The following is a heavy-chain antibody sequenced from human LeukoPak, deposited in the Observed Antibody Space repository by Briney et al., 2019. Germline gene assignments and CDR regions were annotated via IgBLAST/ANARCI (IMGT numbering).Heavy chain of an antibody. CDR3: ARVQITAAGTFPFDY. CDR1: GGSISSGNYY. V-gene: IGHV4-30-4*01. Sequence: SETLSLTCTVSGGSISSGNYYWSWIRQPPGKGLEWIAHIYSSGTTTYYNPSLKSRVTISIDTYKNQFSLKLTSVTAADTAVYYCARVQITAAGTFPFDYWGQGTLVTVSS. CDR2: IYSSGTTT. D-gene: IGHD6-13*01. J-gene: IGHJ4*02.